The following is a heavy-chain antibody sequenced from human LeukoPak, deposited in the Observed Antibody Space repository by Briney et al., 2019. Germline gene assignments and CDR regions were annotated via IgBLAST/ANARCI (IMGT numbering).Heavy chain of an antibody. CDR3: ARVVEMATIQYYFDY. CDR1: GGSISSYY. CDR2: IYYSGST. V-gene: IGHV4-59*08. J-gene: IGHJ4*02. Sequence: SETLSLTCTVSGGSISSYYWSWIRQPPGKGLEWIGYIYYSGSTNYSPSLKSRVTISVDTSKNQFSLKLSSVTAADTAVYYCARVVEMATIQYYFDYWGQGTLVTVSS. D-gene: IGHD5-24*01.